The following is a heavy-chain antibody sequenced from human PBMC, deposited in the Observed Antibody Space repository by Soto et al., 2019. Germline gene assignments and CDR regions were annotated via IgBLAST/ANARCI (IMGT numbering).Heavy chain of an antibody. CDR1: GGSISSYY. V-gene: IGHV4-59*12. CDR2: IYHSGST. J-gene: IGHJ4*02. CDR3: ARGQVVAAQH. D-gene: IGHD2-15*01. Sequence: SETLSLTCTVSGGSISSYYWSWIRQPPGKGLEWIGYIYHSGSTYYNPSLKSRVTISVDRSKNQFSLKLSSVTAADTAVYYCARGQVVAAQHWGQGTLVTVS.